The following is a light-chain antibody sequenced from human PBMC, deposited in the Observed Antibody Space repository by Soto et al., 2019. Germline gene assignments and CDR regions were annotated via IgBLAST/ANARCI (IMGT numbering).Light chain of an antibody. J-gene: IGLJ2*01. CDR1: SSNIGAGVD. CDR2: DNS. CDR3: QSYDSRLSAVV. Sequence: QSVLTQPPSVSGAPGQRVTISCTGNSSNIGAGVDVHWYQQLPGTAPKLLIYDNSNRPSGVPDRFSGSKSGTSASLAITGLQAEDVTDYYCQSYDSRLSAVVFGGGTKLTVL. V-gene: IGLV1-40*01.